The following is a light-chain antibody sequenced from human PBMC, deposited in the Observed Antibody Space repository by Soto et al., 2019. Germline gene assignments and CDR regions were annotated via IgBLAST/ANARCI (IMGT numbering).Light chain of an antibody. J-gene: IGKJ1*01. CDR3: QQYNSYST. CDR1: QSISSW. Sequence: DIQMTQSPSTLSASVGDRVTITCRASQSISSWLAWYQQKPGKAPNLLIYDASSLESGVPSRFSGSGSGTEFTLTIRSLQPADFATYYCQQYNSYSTFGQGTKVEIK. V-gene: IGKV1-5*01. CDR2: DAS.